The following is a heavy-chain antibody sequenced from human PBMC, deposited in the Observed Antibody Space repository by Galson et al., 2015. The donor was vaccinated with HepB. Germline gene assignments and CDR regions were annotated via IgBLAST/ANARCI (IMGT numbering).Heavy chain of an antibody. V-gene: IGHV1-24*01. CDR2: FDLEEGER. J-gene: IGHJ5*02. CDR3: TAEALFATMDP. Sequence: SVKVSCKVSGNTLAELSIHWVQQAPGKGLEWMGGFDLEEGERIYAQKFQGRVTMTEDTSTGTAYMVLSGLRSEDTAVYYCTAEALFATMDPWGQGTLVTVSS. D-gene: IGHD4/OR15-4a*01. CDR1: GNTLAELS.